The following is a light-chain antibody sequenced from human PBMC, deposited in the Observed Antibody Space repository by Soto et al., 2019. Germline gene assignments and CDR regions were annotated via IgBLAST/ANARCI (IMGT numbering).Light chain of an antibody. J-gene: IGKJ1*01. Sequence: IVITQYPATLSVSPGERYTLSCLASQSVSSDLAWYEQKPGQAPRLLIYGASTRATGIPARFSGSGSGTEFTLTISSLQSEDFAVYYCQQYNNWPWTFGPGTKVDIK. V-gene: IGKV3-15*01. CDR3: QQYNNWPWT. CDR2: GAS. CDR1: QSVSSD.